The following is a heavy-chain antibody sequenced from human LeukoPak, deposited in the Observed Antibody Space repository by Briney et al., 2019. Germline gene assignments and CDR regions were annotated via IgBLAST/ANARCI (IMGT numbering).Heavy chain of an antibody. D-gene: IGHD6-13*01. Sequence: SETLSLTCTVSGGSISSSSYYWGWIRQPPGKGLEWIGSIYYSGSTYYNPSLKSRVTTSVDTSKNQFSLKLSSVTAADTAVYYCARPHSSSWYGLFDYWGQGTLVTVSS. CDR1: GGSISSSSYY. CDR3: ARPHSSSWYGLFDY. V-gene: IGHV4-39*01. J-gene: IGHJ4*02. CDR2: IYYSGST.